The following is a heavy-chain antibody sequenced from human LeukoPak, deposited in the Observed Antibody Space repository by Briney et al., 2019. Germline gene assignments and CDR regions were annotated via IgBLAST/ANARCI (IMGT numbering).Heavy chain of an antibody. Sequence: GASVKVSCKASGYTFTSYDINWVRQATGQWLEWMGWMNPNSGNTAYAQKFQGRVTITRNTSISTAYMELSSLRSEDTAIYYCAREDYYDSGSSDYWGQGTLVTVSS. V-gene: IGHV1-8*03. CDR3: AREDYYDSGSSDY. CDR2: MNPNSGNT. J-gene: IGHJ4*02. D-gene: IGHD3-22*01. CDR1: GYTFTSYD.